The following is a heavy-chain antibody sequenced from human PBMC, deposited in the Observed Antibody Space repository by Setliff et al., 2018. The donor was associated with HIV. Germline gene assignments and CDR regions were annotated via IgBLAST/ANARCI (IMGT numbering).Heavy chain of an antibody. CDR2: IYHSGIT. Sequence: SETLSLTCTVSGYPISSGYYWGWIRQPPGKGLEWIGSIYHSGITYYNSSLKSRVTISVDTSKNQFSLHLTSVTAADTAVYYCAGLGDSSSLVGAFDIWGQGTMVTVSS. CDR1: GYPISSGYY. V-gene: IGHV4-38-2*02. D-gene: IGHD6-13*01. CDR3: AGLGDSSSLVGAFDI. J-gene: IGHJ3*02.